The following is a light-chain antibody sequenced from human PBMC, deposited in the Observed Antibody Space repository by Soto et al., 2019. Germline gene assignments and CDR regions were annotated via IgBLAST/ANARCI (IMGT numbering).Light chain of an antibody. CDR1: QSVSSN. CDR2: GAS. V-gene: IGKV3-15*01. J-gene: IGKJ1*01. CDR3: QQYGKT. Sequence: EIVLTQSPGTLSLSPGERATLSCRASQSVSSNLAWYQQKPGQAPRLLIYGASTRATGIPARFSGSGSGTEFTLTIGSLQSEDFAVYYCQQYGKTFGQGTKVDI.